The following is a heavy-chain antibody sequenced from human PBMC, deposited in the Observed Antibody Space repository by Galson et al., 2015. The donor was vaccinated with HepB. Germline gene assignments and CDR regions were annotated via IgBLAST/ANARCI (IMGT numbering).Heavy chain of an antibody. V-gene: IGHV6-1*01. CDR3: AREVHNDYYNYYMDV. CDR1: GDSVSSHSAA. Sequence: CAISGDSVSSHSAAWNWIRQSPSRGLEWLGRTYYRSKWYNDYAVSVKSRITISPDTSKNQFSLHLNSVTPEDTAVYYCAREVHNDYYNYYMDVWGKGTTVTVSS. CDR2: TYYRSKWYN. D-gene: IGHD1-1*01. J-gene: IGHJ6*03.